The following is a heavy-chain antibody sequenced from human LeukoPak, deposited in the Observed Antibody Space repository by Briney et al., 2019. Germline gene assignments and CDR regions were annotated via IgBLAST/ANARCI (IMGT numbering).Heavy chain of an antibody. Sequence: SETLSLTCAVYGGSFCGYYWSWIRQPAGKGLEWIGEINHSGSTNYNPSLKSRVTISVETSKNQFSLKLNSVAAADTAVYYCRRDATTMVRGVIIPNYYMDVWGKGTTVTISS. J-gene: IGHJ6*03. CDR2: INHSGST. V-gene: IGHV4-34*01. CDR3: RRDATTMVRGVIIPNYYMDV. CDR1: GGSFCGYY. D-gene: IGHD3-10*01.